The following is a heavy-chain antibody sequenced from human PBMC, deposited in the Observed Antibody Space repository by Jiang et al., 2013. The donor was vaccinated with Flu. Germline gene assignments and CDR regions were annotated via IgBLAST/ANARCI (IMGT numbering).Heavy chain of an antibody. CDR2: FDSEDGGT. Sequence: SCKVSGHTLTELSIHWVRQAPGKGLEWMGGFDSEDGGTLYTQGFHGRVSMTEDTSTDTAYLDLSRLRSEDTAVYFCVRARYSYGHYYFDFWGQGTLVTV. D-gene: IGHD5-18*01. CDR1: GHTLTELS. CDR3: VRARYSYGHYYFDF. V-gene: IGHV1-24*01. J-gene: IGHJ4*02.